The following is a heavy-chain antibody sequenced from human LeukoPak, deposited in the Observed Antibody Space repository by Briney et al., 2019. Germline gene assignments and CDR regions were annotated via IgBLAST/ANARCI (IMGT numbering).Heavy chain of an antibody. V-gene: IGHV1-18*01. J-gene: IGHJ4*02. Sequence: ASVKVSRKASGYTFTRYGITWVRQAPGQGGEGMGWISAYNGNTNYAQKFQGRLTVTTDTSTKTAYMELRSLRPDDTAVYYCARDFFHGHCSGLTCFLLDSWGQGSLVTVSS. CDR1: GYTFTRYG. D-gene: IGHD2-15*01. CDR3: ARDFFHGHCSGLTCFLLDS. CDR2: ISAYNGNT.